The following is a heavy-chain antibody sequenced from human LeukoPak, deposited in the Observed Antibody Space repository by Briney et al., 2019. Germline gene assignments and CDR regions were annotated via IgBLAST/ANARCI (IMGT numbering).Heavy chain of an antibody. V-gene: IGHV4-38-2*01. CDR1: GYSISSGYY. CDR3: ARHGNYYDTSQSDP. J-gene: IGHJ5*02. CDR2: VYHSGST. Sequence: PSETLSLTCAVSGYSISSGYYWGWIRQPPGKGLEWIGSVYHSGSTYYNPSLKSRVTISVDTSKNQFSLKLSSVTAADTVVYYCARHGNYYDTSQSDPWGQGTLVTVSS. D-gene: IGHD3-22*01.